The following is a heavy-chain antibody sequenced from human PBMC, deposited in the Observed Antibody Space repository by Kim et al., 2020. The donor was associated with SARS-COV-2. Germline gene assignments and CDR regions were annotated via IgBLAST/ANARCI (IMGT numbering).Heavy chain of an antibody. D-gene: IGHD6-19*01. J-gene: IGHJ4*02. CDR1: GFTFSSYA. CDR3: AKDGVGGIAVAGDWAFDY. CDR2: IYSGGSST. Sequence: GGSLRLSCAASGFTFSSYAMSWVRQAPGKGLEWVSVIYSGGSSTYYADSVKGRFTISRDNSKNTLYLQMNSLRAEDTAVYYCAKDGVGGIAVAGDWAFDYWGQGTLVTVSS. V-gene: IGHV3-23*03.